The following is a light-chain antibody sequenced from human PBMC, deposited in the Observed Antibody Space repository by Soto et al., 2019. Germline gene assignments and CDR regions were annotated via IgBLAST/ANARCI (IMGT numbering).Light chain of an antibody. CDR3: TSYTSSITYV. J-gene: IGLJ1*01. V-gene: IGLV2-14*01. Sequence: QSVLTQPASVSGSPGQSIIISCTGTSSDVGGYNYVSWYQQHPGKAPKLMIYEVSNRPSGVSNRFSGSKSGNTASLTISGLQAEDEADYYCTSYTSSITYVFGTGTKSPS. CDR2: EVS. CDR1: SSDVGGYNY.